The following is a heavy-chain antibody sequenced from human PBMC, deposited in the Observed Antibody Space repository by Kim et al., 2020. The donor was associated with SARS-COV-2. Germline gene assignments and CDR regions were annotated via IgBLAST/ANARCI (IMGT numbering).Heavy chain of an antibody. CDR1: GDIFTNYA. J-gene: IGHJ4*02. CDR2: ISAYSGEK. D-gene: IGHD2-2*01. V-gene: IGHV1-18*01. Sequence: ASVKVSCKASGDIFTNYAFIWVRQAPGQGLEWMGWISAYSGEKNYAPRFQGRTDMTTETSTTTVYMELSSLTYDDTAVYYCARDRTNIFYGGYWGQGTL. CDR3: ARDRTNIFYGGY.